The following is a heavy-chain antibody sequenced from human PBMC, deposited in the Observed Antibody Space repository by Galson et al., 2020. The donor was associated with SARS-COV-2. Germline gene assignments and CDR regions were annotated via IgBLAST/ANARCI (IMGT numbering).Heavy chain of an antibody. V-gene: IGHV4-39*01. CDR2: IYYSGST. D-gene: IGHD2-21*02. CDR3: ARLSSEWEYCGGDCYYWFDP. J-gene: IGHJ5*02. Sequence: ETSETLSLTCTVSGGSISSSSYYWGWICQPPGKGLEWIGSIYYSGSTYYNPSLKSRVTISVDTSKHQFSLKLSSVTAADTAVYYCARLSSEWEYCGGDCYYWFDPWGQGTLVTVSS. CDR1: GGSISSSSYY.